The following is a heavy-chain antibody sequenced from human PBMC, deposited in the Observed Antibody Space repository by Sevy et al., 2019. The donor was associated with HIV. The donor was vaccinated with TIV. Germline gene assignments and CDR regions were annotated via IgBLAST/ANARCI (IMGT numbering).Heavy chain of an antibody. Sequence: GGSLRLSCAASGFTFSSFAMHWVRQAPGKGLEWVTVVSFDDTIKHYADSVKGRFTFSRDSSTSVVYLQMNSLRPEDRAVYYCASDGDSVLYFGDSSRLFYMDVWGKGTTVTVSS. D-gene: IGHD3-10*01. V-gene: IGHV3-30*03. J-gene: IGHJ6*03. CDR2: VSFDDTIK. CDR1: GFTFSSFA. CDR3: ASDGDSVLYFGDSSRLFYMDV.